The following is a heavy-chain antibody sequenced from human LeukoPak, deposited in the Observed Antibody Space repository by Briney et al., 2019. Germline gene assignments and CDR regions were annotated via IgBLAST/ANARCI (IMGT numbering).Heavy chain of an antibody. J-gene: IGHJ4*02. CDR2: ISSSSSYI. Sequence: GGSLRLSCATSGFTFRDYFITWIRQAPGKGLEWVSSISSSSSYIYFADSVKGRFTISRDNSKNTLYLQMNSLRAEDTAVYYCARDYQQLADYWGQGTLVTVSS. D-gene: IGHD6-13*01. CDR3: ARDYQQLADY. V-gene: IGHV3-11*06. CDR1: GFTFRDYF.